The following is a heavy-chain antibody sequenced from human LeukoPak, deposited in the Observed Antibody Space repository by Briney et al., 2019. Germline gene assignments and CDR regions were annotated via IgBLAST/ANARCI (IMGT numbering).Heavy chain of an antibody. CDR1: GGTFSRYA. J-gene: IGHJ4*02. V-gene: IGHV1-69*06. CDR3: AGIQKGSYDWPDY. CDR2: IFPIFGTA. D-gene: IGHD1-26*01. Sequence: SVKVSCKASGGTFSRYAISWVRQAPGQGLEWMGGIFPIFGTANYAQKFQGRVTINADKSTSTAYMELSSLTSEDTAVYFCAGIQKGSYDWPDYWGQGTLVTVSS.